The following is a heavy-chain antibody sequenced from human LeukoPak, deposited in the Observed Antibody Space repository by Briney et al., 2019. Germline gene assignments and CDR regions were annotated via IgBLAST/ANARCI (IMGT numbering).Heavy chain of an antibody. CDR2: IYYSGST. CDR1: GGSISSSSHY. Sequence: PSETLSLTCTVSGGSISSSSHYWGWIRQPPGKGLEWMGSIYYSGSTNYNPSLKSRVTISVDTSKNQFSLKLSSVTAADTAVYYCARHVWEQWLPYYFDYWGQGTLVTVSS. J-gene: IGHJ4*02. V-gene: IGHV4-39*01. D-gene: IGHD6-19*01. CDR3: ARHVWEQWLPYYFDY.